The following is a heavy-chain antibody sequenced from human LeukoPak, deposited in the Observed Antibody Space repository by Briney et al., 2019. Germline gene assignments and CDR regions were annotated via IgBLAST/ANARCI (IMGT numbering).Heavy chain of an antibody. J-gene: IGHJ1*01. CDR2: IKSKTDGGTP. Sequence: PGGSLRLSCAASGFTFNNTWMNWVRQAPGKGLEWVGRIKSKTDGGTPDYAAPVKGGFTISRDDSTNTLFLQMNSLKAEDTAIYYCTTVRTFWGQGTLVTVSS. V-gene: IGHV3-15*01. D-gene: IGHD2/OR15-2a*01. CDR3: TTVRTF. CDR1: GFTFNNTW.